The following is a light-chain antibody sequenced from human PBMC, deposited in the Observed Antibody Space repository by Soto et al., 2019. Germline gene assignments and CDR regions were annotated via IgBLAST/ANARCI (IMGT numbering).Light chain of an antibody. J-gene: IGKJ2*01. CDR2: AAS. CDR1: QNIRNY. V-gene: IGKV1-39*01. CDR3: QQIHSTSSYT. Sequence: DIQMTQSPSSLSASVGDRVTITCRASQNIRNYLNWYQQRPGKTPYLLVYAASNLRGGVPSRFSGSGSGTVFTLTINSLQPEDFATYYCQQIHSTSSYTLVQGTRVDIK.